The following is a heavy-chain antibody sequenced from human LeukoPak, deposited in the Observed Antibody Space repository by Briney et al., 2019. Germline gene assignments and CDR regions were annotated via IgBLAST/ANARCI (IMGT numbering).Heavy chain of an antibody. J-gene: IGHJ4*02. Sequence: GGSLRLSCAASGFTFSSYSMNWVRQAPGKGLEWVSSISSSSSYIYYADSVKGRFTISRDNAKNSLYLQMNSLRAEDTAVYYCARDTKFPGTDFDYWGQGTLVTVSS. CDR2: ISSSSSYI. D-gene: IGHD1-1*01. CDR3: ARDTKFPGTDFDY. V-gene: IGHV3-21*01. CDR1: GFTFSSYS.